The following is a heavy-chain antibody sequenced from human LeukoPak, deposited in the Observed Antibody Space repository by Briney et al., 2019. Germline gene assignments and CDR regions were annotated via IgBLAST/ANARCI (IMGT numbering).Heavy chain of an antibody. V-gene: IGHV3-33*01. CDR1: GFTFSSYG. J-gene: IGHJ4*02. CDR2: IWYDGSNK. D-gene: IGHD3-10*01. CDR3: ARVRSYYYGSGADY. Sequence: PGRFLRLSCAASGFTFSSYGMHWVRQAPGKGLEWVAVIWYDGSNKHSADSVKGRFTISRDNSKNALYLQMNSLRAEDTAVYYCARVRSYYYGSGADYWGQGTLVTVSS.